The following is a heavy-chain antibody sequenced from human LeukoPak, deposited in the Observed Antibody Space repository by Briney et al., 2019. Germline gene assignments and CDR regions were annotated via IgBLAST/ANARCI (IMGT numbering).Heavy chain of an antibody. V-gene: IGHV3-53*01. CDR3: ARERDYDTYFNY. CDR2: RQPGNVS. D-gene: IGHD3-22*01. J-gene: IGHJ4*02. CDR1: GFTASTHH. Sequence: GGSLRLSCAVSGFTASTHHMAWVRQAPGKGLEWVSVRQPGNVSYYADSVTGRFTTSTDSSKNTLFLQMRDLRAEDTALYYCARERDYDTYFNYWGQGTLVIVSS.